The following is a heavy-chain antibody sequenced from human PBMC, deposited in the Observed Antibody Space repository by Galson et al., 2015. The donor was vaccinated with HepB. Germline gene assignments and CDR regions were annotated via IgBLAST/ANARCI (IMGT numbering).Heavy chain of an antibody. D-gene: IGHD3-9*01. CDR3: ARGGNRYFDWPNPMDHYMDV. CDR2: MNPNSGNT. Sequence: SVKVSCKASGYTFTRYDINWVRQATGQGLEWMGWMNPNSGNTGYAQKFQGRVTMTRNTSISTAYMELSSLRSEDTAVYYCARGGNRYFDWPNPMDHYMDVWGKGTTVTVSS. V-gene: IGHV1-8*01. CDR1: GYTFTRYD. J-gene: IGHJ6*03.